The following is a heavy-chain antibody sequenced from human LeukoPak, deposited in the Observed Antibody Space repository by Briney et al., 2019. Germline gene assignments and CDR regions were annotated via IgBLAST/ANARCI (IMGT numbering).Heavy chain of an antibody. D-gene: IGHD6-19*01. CDR2: IYTSGST. V-gene: IGHV4-61*02. J-gene: IGHJ3*02. Sequence: SQTLSLTCTVSGGSISSGSYYWSWIRQPAGKGLEWIGRIYTSGSTNYNPSLKSRVTISVDTSKNQFSLKLSSVTAADTAVYYCARVPLRRYSSGWYAFDIWGQGTMVTVSS. CDR3: ARVPLRRYSSGWYAFDI. CDR1: GGSISSGSYY.